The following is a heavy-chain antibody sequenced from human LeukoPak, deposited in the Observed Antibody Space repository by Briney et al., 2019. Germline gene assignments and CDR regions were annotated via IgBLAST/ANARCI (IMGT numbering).Heavy chain of an antibody. CDR1: GFTFSSYG. J-gene: IGHJ6*03. CDR2: ISYDGSNK. Sequence: PGGSLRLSCAASGFTFSSYGMHWVRQAPGKGLEWVAVISYDGSNKYYADSVKGRFTISRDNSKNTLYLQMNSLRAEDTAVYYCAKGPYSTVFSPYYYYYYMDVWGKGTTVTVSS. CDR3: AKGPYSTVFSPYYYYYYMDV. D-gene: IGHD2-21*01. V-gene: IGHV3-30*18.